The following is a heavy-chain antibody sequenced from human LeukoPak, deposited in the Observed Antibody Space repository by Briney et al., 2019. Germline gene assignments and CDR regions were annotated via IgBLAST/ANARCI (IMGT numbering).Heavy chain of an antibody. CDR1: GYTFTSYG. CDR2: ISAYNGNT. J-gene: IGHJ6*03. Sequence: GASVKVSCKASGYTFTSYGISWVRQAPGQGLEWMGWISAYNGNTNYAQKLQGRVTMTTDTSTSTAYMELRSLRSDDTAVNYCAREIGGIAAAWPVLLPSYYYYYMDVWGKGTTVTISS. D-gene: IGHD6-13*01. V-gene: IGHV1-18*01. CDR3: AREIGGIAAAWPVLLPSYYYYYMDV.